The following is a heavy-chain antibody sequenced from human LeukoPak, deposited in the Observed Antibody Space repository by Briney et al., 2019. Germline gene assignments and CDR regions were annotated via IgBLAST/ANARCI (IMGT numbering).Heavy chain of an antibody. CDR2: ISYDGSNK. CDR3: AKARTGGSDY. Sequence: GGSLRLSCAASGFTFSSYGMHWVRQAPGKGLEWVAVISYDGSNKYYADSVKGRFTISRDNSKNTLYLQMNSLRAEDTAVYYCAKARTGGSDYWGQGTLVTVSS. CDR1: GFTFSSYG. D-gene: IGHD7-27*01. J-gene: IGHJ4*02. V-gene: IGHV3-30*18.